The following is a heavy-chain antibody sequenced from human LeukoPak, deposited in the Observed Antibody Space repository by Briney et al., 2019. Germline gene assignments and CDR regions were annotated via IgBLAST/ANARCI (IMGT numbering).Heavy chain of an antibody. Sequence: GGSLRLSCAASGFTLSNYGMPWVRQAPGKGLEWVAVIWYDGTNKQYVDSVKGRFTISRDNSENTLYLQMNSLRDEDTAVYYCARESSLTGAYFDWWGQGTLVTVSS. CDR3: ARESSLTGAYFDW. D-gene: IGHD3-10*01. V-gene: IGHV3-33*01. CDR2: IWYDGTNK. J-gene: IGHJ4*02. CDR1: GFTLSNYG.